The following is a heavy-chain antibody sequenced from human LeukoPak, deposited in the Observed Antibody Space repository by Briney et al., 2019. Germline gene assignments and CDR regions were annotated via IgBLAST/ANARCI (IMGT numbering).Heavy chain of an antibody. CDR3: ARDPTRIVVVPAAPDY. J-gene: IGHJ4*02. V-gene: IGHV1-2*02. CDR1: GSTFTGYY. CDR2: INPNSGGT. D-gene: IGHD2-2*01. Sequence: GASVKVSCKASGSTFTGYYMHWVRQAPGQGLEWMGWINPNSGGTNYAQKFQGRVTMTRDTSISTAYMELSRLRSDDTAVYYCARDPTRIVVVPAAPDYWGQGTLVTVSS.